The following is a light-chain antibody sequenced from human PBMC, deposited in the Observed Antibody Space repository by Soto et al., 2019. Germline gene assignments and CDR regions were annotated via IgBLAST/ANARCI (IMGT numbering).Light chain of an antibody. V-gene: IGKV1-17*01. CDR1: QGIGND. J-gene: IGKJ1*01. CDR3: LQHNSYPRT. Sequence: DIHMTPSPSSLSASLGDRVTITCRASQGIGNDLGWYQQKSGKAPERLIYGASRLQSGVPSRFSGSGSGTEFTLTISGLQPEDFATYYCLQHNSYPRTFGHGTKVDI. CDR2: GAS.